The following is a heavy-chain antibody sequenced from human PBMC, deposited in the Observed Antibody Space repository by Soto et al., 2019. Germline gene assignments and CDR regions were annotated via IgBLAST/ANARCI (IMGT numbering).Heavy chain of an antibody. V-gene: IGHV1-69*13. CDR3: ARDLEVVVLGVDHYYYYGMDV. Sequence: SVKVSCKTSGGTFSSFAISWVRQAPGEGLEWMGGIIPIFETANYAQKFQGRVTITADEITGTAYMELRSLRSEDTGVYYCARDLEVVVLGVDHYYYYGMDVWGQGTTITVSS. J-gene: IGHJ6*02. CDR2: IIPIFETA. CDR1: GGTFSSFA. D-gene: IGHD2-15*01.